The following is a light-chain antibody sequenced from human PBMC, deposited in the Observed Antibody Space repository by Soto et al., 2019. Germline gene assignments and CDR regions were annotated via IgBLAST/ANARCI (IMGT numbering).Light chain of an antibody. CDR1: SSDVGGYNY. V-gene: IGLV2-8*01. Sequence: QSALTQPPSASGSPGQSVTISCTGTSSDVGGYNYVSWYQQHPGKAPKLMIYEVSKRPSGVPDRFSGSKSGNTASLTVSRLQAEDEEDYYCNSYAGSNNWVYGGGTKLTVL. CDR2: EVS. J-gene: IGLJ3*02. CDR3: NSYAGSNNWV.